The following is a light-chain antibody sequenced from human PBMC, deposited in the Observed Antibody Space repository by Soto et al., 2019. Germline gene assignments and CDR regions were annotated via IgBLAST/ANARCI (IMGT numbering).Light chain of an antibody. CDR1: QTISSW. CDR3: QHYNSYSEA. CDR2: KAS. V-gene: IGKV1-5*03. J-gene: IGKJ1*01. Sequence: DIQMTQSPSTLSGYVGDRFTITCRASQTISSWLAWYQQKPVKAPKLLIYKASTLKSGVPSRFSGSGSGTEFTLTISSLQPDDFATYYCQHYNSYSEAFGQGTTVDIK.